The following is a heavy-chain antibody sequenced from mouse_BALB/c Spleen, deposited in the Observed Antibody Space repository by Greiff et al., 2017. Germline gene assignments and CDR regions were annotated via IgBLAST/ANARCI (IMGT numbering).Heavy chain of an antibody. CDR3: ARGPQYYGYYAMDY. D-gene: IGHD1-2*01. J-gene: IGHJ4*01. CDR2: ISSGGST. V-gene: IGHV5-6-5*01. Sequence: EVQRVESGGGLVKPGGSLKLSCAASGFTFSSYAMSWVRQTPEKRLEWVASISSGGSTYYPDSVKGRFTISRDNARNILYLQMSSLRSEDTAMYYCARGPQYYGYYAMDYWGQGTSVTVSS. CDR1: GFTFSSYA.